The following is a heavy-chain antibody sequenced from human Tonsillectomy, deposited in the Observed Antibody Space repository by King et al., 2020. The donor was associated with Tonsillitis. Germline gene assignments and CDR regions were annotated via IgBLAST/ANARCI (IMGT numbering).Heavy chain of an antibody. CDR1: GGTFSSYV. CDR2: IIPIFGTA. CDR3: ARALPQLERQAPYYYYGMDV. D-gene: IGHD1-1*01. Sequence: HVQLVESGAEVKKPGSSVKVSCKASGGTFSSYVISWVRQAPGQGLEWMGGIIPIFGTANYAQNFQGRVTITADESTSTAYMELSSLRSEDTAVYYCARALPQLERQAPYYYYGMDVWGQGTTVTVSS. J-gene: IGHJ6*02. V-gene: IGHV1-69*01.